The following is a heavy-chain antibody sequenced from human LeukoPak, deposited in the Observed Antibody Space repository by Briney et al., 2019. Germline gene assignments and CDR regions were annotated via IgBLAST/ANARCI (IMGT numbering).Heavy chain of an antibody. CDR1: GFTFSSYA. Sequence: GGSLRLSCAASGFTFSSYAMSLVRQAPGKGLEWVSAIRGSGVSTYYADSLKGRFTISRYHYKNTLYPQMNSLRAEDKAVYYCAKDRIAAPGITSDYWGQGTLVTVSS. CDR3: AKDRIAAPGITSDY. V-gene: IGHV3-23*01. CDR2: IRGSGVST. D-gene: IGHD6-6*01. J-gene: IGHJ4*02.